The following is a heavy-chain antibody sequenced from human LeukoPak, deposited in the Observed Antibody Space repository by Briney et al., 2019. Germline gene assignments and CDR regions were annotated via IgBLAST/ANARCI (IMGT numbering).Heavy chain of an antibody. Sequence: SETLSLTCAVYGGSFSGYYWSWIRQPPGKGLEWIGEINHSGSTNYNPSLKSRVTISVDTSKNQFSLKLSSVTAADTAVYYCARYAMIAVAGTDYYYGMDVWGQGTTVTVSS. CDR3: ARYAMIAVAGTDYYYGMDV. CDR1: GGSFSGYY. J-gene: IGHJ6*02. CDR2: INHSGST. D-gene: IGHD6-19*01. V-gene: IGHV4-34*01.